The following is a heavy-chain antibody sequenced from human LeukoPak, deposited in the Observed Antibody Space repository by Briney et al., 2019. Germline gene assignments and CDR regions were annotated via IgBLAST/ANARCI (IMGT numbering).Heavy chain of an antibody. D-gene: IGHD3-3*01. CDR2: IYYSGST. V-gene: IGHV4-39*01. Sequence: DPSETLSLTCTVSGGSISSSSYYWGWIRQPPGKGLEWIGSIYYSGSTYYNPSLKSRVTISVDTSKNQFSLKLSSVTAADTAVYYCATRYYDFWSGYDGMDVWGQGTTVTVSS. CDR3: ATRYYDFWSGYDGMDV. CDR1: GGSISSSSYY. J-gene: IGHJ6*02.